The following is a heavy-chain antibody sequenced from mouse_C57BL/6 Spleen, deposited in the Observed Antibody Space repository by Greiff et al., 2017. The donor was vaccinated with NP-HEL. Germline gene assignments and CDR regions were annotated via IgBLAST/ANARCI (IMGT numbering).Heavy chain of an antibody. CDR2: INPYNGGT. D-gene: IGHD2-10*02. J-gene: IGHJ3*01. V-gene: IGHV1-19*01. CDR1: GYTFTDYY. CDR3: ARSYGNYGTWFAY. Sequence: EVQLQQSGPVLVKPGASVKMSCKASGYTFTDYYMNWVKQSHGKSLEWIGVINPYNGGTSYNQKFKGKATLTVDKSSSTAYMELNSLTSEDSAVYYCARSYGNYGTWFAYWGQGTLVTVSA.